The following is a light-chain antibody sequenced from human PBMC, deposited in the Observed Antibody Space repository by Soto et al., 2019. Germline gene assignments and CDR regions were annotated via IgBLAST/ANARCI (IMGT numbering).Light chain of an antibody. J-gene: IGKJ1*01. Sequence: ENVLTQSPATLSLSPGESATLSCRASQSVRSSYLAWYQQTPGQTPRLLIYAASSRATGIPDRFSGSGSGTDFTLTISRLEPEDFAVYYCQQYGSSGTFGQGTKV. CDR1: QSVRSSY. CDR2: AAS. CDR3: QQYGSSGT. V-gene: IGKV3-20*01.